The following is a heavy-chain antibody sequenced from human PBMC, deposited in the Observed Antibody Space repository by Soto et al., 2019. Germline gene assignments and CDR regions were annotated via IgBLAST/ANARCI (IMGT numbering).Heavy chain of an antibody. D-gene: IGHD5-12*01. CDR3: AREGSXSAYNLAHGIQLWSFDF. CDR1: GGSINTFY. CDR2: IFSSGST. Sequence: PSETLSLTGTVSGGSINTFYWSWVRQPAGKGLEWIGRIFSSGSTSFNPSLESRVAMSVDTSKNHFSLNLSSVTAADMAVYYCAREGSXSAYNLAHGIQLWSFDFWGQGALGSVS. V-gene: IGHV4-4*07. J-gene: IGHJ4*02.